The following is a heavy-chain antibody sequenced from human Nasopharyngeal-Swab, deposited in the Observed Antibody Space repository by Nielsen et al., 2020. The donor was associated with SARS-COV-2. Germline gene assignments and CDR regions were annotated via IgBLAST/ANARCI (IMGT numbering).Heavy chain of an antibody. Sequence: GESLKISCAASGFTFSSYWMHWVRQAPGKGLVWVARIKSDGSSTSYADSVKGRFTISRDNAKNTLYLQMNSLRAEDTAVYYCARAPGIAAAGTAVDYYYYYGMDVWGQGTTVTVSS. D-gene: IGHD6-13*01. CDR3: ARAPGIAAAGTAVDYYYYYGMDV. CDR1: GFTFSSYW. V-gene: IGHV3-74*01. CDR2: IKSDGSST. J-gene: IGHJ6*02.